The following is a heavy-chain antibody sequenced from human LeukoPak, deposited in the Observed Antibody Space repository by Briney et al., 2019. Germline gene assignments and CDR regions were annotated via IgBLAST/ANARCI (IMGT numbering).Heavy chain of an antibody. CDR1: GFTFDDYA. V-gene: IGHV3-9*01. CDR3: ASRGCSRAGGDY. Sequence: GGSLRLSCAASGFTFDDYAMHWVRQAPGKGLEWVSGISWNSGSIGYADSVKGRFTISRDNAKNSLYLQMNSLRAEDTALYYCASRGCSRAGGDYWGQGTLVTVSS. D-gene: IGHD2-15*01. CDR2: ISWNSGSI. J-gene: IGHJ4*02.